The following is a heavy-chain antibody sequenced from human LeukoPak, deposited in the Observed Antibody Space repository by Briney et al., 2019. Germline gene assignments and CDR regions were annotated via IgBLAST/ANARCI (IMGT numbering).Heavy chain of an antibody. J-gene: IGHJ6*04. CDR3: ARIVPICSSTSCYDV. Sequence: GSSVKVSXKASGGTFSSYAISWVRQAPGQGLEWIGGIIPIFGTANYAQKFQGRVTITADESTSTAYMELSSLRSEDTAVYYCARIVPICSSTSCYDVWGKGTTVTVSS. V-gene: IGHV1-69*01. CDR2: IIPIFGTA. D-gene: IGHD2-2*01. CDR1: GGTFSSYA.